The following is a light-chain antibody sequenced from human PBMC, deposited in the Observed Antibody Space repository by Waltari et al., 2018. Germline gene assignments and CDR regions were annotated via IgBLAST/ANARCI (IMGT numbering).Light chain of an antibody. Sequence: DIQMTQSPSTLSASVGDRVTITCRASQSISSWLAWYQQKPGKAPKLLIYKASSLESGVPSRFSGSGSGTEFTLTISSLQPDDFATYYCQQYNSYLTFCQGTKLEIK. CDR1: QSISSW. CDR2: KAS. V-gene: IGKV1-5*03. CDR3: QQYNSYLT. J-gene: IGKJ2*01.